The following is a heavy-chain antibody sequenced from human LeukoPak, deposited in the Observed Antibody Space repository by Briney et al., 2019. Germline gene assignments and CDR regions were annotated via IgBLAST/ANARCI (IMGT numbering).Heavy chain of an antibody. CDR1: GFTFSSYA. CDR2: ISGSGGST. V-gene: IGHV3-23*01. CDR3: AKDAASTYYYDSSGNPFDY. Sequence: PGGSLRLSCAASGFTFSSYAMSWVRQAPGKGLEWVSAISGSGGSTYYADSVKGRFTISRDSSKNTLYLQMNSLRAEDTAVYYCAKDAASTYYYDSSGNPFDYRGQGTLVTVSS. D-gene: IGHD3-22*01. J-gene: IGHJ4*02.